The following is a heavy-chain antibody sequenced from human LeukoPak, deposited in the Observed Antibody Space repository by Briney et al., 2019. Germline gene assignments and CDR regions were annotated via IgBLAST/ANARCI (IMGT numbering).Heavy chain of an antibody. CDR1: GFTFSSYE. CDR3: ARDSTDRTKYYDFWSGYYTGPFDY. V-gene: IGHV3-48*03. Sequence: PGGSLRLSCAASGFTFSSYEINWVRQAPGKGLEWVSYISSSGSTIYYADSVKGRFTISRDNAKNSLYLQMNSLRAEDAAVYYCARDSTDRTKYYDFWSGYYTGPFDYWGQGTLVTVSS. CDR2: ISSSGSTI. D-gene: IGHD3-3*01. J-gene: IGHJ4*02.